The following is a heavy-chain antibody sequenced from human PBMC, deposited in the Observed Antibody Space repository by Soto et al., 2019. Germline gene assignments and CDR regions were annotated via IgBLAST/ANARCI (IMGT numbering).Heavy chain of an antibody. J-gene: IGHJ4*02. Sequence: LGESLKISCKGSGYTFTSYWITWVRQMPGKGLEWMGRIDPSDSSTNYSPSFQGHVTISTDKSISTAHLQWSSLEVSDTAMYYCAATGYTYGYHFDHWGQGTQVTVSS. CDR1: GYTFTSYW. D-gene: IGHD5-18*01. V-gene: IGHV5-10-1*01. CDR3: AATGYTYGYHFDH. CDR2: IDPSDSST.